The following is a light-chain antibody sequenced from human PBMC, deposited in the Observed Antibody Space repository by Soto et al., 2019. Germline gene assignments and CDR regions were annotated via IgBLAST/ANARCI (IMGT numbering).Light chain of an antibody. CDR3: QNYNWPPFT. CDR1: QGISNY. V-gene: IGKV1-27*01. CDR2: AAS. Sequence: DIQMTQSPSSLSASVGDRVTISCRASQGISNYLAWYQQKPGKAPGLLIYAASSLQSGVSFRFTGSGSGTDFTLTISSLQPEDVATYYCQNYNWPPFTFGPGTKVDIK. J-gene: IGKJ3*01.